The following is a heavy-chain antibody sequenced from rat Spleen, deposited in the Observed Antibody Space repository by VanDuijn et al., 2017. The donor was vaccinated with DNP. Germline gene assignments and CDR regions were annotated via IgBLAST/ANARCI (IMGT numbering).Heavy chain of an antibody. Sequence: EVQLVESGGGLVQPGRSMKLSCAASGFTFSNYYMAWVRQAPKRGLEWVATIIYDGGRAFYRDSVKGRFTISRDNAKRTLFLQMDSLRSDDTATYYCATLDIGSTVDYWGQGVMVTVSS. CDR2: IIYDGGRA. D-gene: IGHD1-5*01. V-gene: IGHV5S10*01. J-gene: IGHJ2*01. CDR1: GFTFSNYY. CDR3: ATLDIGSTVDY.